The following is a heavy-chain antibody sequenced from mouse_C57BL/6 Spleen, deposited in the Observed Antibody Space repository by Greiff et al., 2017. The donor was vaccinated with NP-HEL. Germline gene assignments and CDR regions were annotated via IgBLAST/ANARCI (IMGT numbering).Heavy chain of an antibody. Sequence: QVQLQQPGAELVKPGASVKMSCKASGYTFTSYWITWVKQRPGQGLEWIGDIYPGSGSTNYNEKFKSKATLTVDTSSSTAYMQLSSLTSEDSAVYYCARFLYGNDAMDDWGQGTSVTVSS. J-gene: IGHJ4*01. CDR1: GYTFTSYW. D-gene: IGHD2-1*01. CDR3: ARFLYGNDAMDD. CDR2: IYPGSGST. V-gene: IGHV1-55*01.